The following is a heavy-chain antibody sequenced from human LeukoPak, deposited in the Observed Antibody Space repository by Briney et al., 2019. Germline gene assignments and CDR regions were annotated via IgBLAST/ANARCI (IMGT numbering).Heavy chain of an antibody. Sequence: GGSLRLSCAVSGFTFSTYTMNWVGQAPGKGREGVASIPASGTYSHHADSVKGGFTISRDNAKKSLYLDMDNLRAEDTAVYYCVRGDSRDYWGQGTLVTVSS. V-gene: IGHV3-21*01. CDR1: GFTFSTYT. CDR2: IPASGTYS. CDR3: VRGDSRDY. D-gene: IGHD6-13*01. J-gene: IGHJ4*02.